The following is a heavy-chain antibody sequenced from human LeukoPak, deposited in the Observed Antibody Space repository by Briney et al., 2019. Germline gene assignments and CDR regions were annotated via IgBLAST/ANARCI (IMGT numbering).Heavy chain of an antibody. Sequence: ASVKVSCKAPGYTFTGYYMHWVRQAPGQGLEWMGWINPNSGGTNYAQKFQGRVTMTRDTSISTAYMELSRLRSDDTAVYYCARGRIYGSGSYGYWGQGTLVTVSS. CDR2: INPNSGGT. D-gene: IGHD3-10*01. J-gene: IGHJ4*02. CDR1: GYTFTGYY. V-gene: IGHV1-2*02. CDR3: ARGRIYGSGSYGY.